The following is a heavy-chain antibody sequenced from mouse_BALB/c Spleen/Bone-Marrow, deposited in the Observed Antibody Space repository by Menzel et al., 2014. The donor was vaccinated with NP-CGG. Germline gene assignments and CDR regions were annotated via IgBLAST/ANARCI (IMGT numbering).Heavy chain of an antibody. CDR1: GFNIKDTY. D-gene: IGHD1-1*01. J-gene: IGHJ2*01. Sequence: EVQGVESGAELVKPGASVKLSCTASGFNIKDTYMHWVKQRPEQGLEWIGRIDPANGNTKYDPKFQGKATITADTSSNTAYLQLGSLTSEDTAVYYCARYYYGFYFDYWGQGTTLTVSS. CDR2: IDPANGNT. CDR3: ARYYYGFYFDY. V-gene: IGHV14-3*02.